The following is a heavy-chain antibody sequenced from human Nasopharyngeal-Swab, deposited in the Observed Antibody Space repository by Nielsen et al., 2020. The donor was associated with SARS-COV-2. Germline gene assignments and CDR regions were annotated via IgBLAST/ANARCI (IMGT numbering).Heavy chain of an antibody. D-gene: IGHD2-15*01. V-gene: IGHV3-13*01. J-gene: IGHJ6*02. CDR2: IGTAGDT. CDR1: GFTFSSYD. CDR3: ARERTDCSGGSCYSYGMDV. Sequence: GESLKISCAASGFTFSSYDMHWVRQATGKVLEWVSAIGTAGDTYYPGSVKGRFTISRENAKNSLYLQMNSLRAGDTAVYYCARERTDCSGGSCYSYGMDVWGQGTTVTVSS.